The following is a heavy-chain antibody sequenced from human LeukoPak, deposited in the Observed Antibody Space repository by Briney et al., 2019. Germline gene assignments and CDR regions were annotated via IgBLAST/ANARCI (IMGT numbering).Heavy chain of an antibody. CDR1: GYTFTGYG. D-gene: IGHD2-2*01. J-gene: IGHJ4*02. Sequence: GASVKVSCKASGYTFTGYGISWVRQAPGQGLEWMGWISAYNGNTNYAQKLQGRVTMTTDTSTSTAYMELRSLRSDDTAVYYCARDFLGYCSSTSCYGGDYWGQGTLVTVSS. CDR3: ARDFLGYCSSTSCYGGDY. CDR2: ISAYNGNT. V-gene: IGHV1-18*04.